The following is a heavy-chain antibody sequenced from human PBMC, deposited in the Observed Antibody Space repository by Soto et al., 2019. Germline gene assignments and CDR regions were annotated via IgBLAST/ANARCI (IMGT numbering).Heavy chain of an antibody. CDR1: GGSFSGYY. CDR3: ARDRRTGTRFDP. J-gene: IGHJ5*02. V-gene: IGHV4-34*01. Sequence: ETLSLTCAVYGGSFSGYYWSWIRQPPGKGLEWIGEINHSGSTNYNPSLKSRVTISVDTSKNQFSLKLSSVTAADTAVYYCARDRRTGTRFDPWGQGTLVTVSS. D-gene: IGHD1-1*01. CDR2: INHSGST.